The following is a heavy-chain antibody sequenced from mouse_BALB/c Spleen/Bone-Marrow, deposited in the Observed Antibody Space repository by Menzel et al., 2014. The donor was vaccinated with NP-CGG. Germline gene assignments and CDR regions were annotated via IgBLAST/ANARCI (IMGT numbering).Heavy chain of an antibody. Sequence: VQLQQSGPGLEKPSQSLSLTCSVTGYSITSGYYWNWIRQFPGNKLEWMGYISYDGSNNYNPSLKNRISITRDTSKNQFFLKLNSVTTEDTATYYCAGYDEAWFAYWGQGTLVTVSA. V-gene: IGHV3-6*02. CDR2: ISYDGSN. J-gene: IGHJ3*01. D-gene: IGHD2-14*01. CDR3: AGYDEAWFAY. CDR1: GYSITSGYY.